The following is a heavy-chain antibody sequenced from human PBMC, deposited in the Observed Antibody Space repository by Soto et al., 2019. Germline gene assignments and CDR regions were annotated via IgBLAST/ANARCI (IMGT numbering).Heavy chain of an antibody. CDR1: GFTFTNYL. V-gene: IGHV3-23*05. D-gene: IGHD2-15*01. J-gene: IGHJ5*02. CDR2: IDKSGGDT. Sequence: GGSLRLSCAASGFTFTNYLMTWVRQAPGKGLEWVSSIDKSGGDTYYADSVKGRFTISRDNSKNTLYPQMNGLRAEDTAIYYCVRGGGGGLFDPWGQGTMVTVSS. CDR3: VRGGGGGLFDP.